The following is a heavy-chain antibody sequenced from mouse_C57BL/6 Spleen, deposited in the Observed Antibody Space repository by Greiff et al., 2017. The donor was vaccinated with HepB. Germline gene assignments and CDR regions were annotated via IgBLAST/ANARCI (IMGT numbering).Heavy chain of an antibody. J-gene: IGHJ4*01. CDR1: GYAFTNYL. V-gene: IGHV1-54*01. CDR2: INPGSGGT. CDR3: ARWALEDAMDY. Sequence: VQLQQSGAELVRPGTSVKVSCKASGYAFTNYLIEWVKQRPGQGLEWIGVINPGSGGTNYNEKFKGKATLTADKSSSTAYMQLSSLTSEDSAVYFCARWALEDAMDYWGQGTSVTVSS.